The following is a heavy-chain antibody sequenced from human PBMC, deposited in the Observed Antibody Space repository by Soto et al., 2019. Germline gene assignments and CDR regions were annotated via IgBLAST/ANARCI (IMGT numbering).Heavy chain of an antibody. CDR3: ARGGYYDKVWGKMNYYGLDV. CDR2: IGAYNDYT. J-gene: IGHJ6*02. D-gene: IGHD3-16*01. CDR1: GYTFIRYG. Sequence: ASVKVSCKASGYTFIRYGITWVRQAPGQGLEWMGWIGAYNDYTNYAQKLQGRVTMTTDISTSTVYMELRSLRSDDTAVYYCARGGYYDKVWGKMNYYGLDVWGQGTTVTVSS. V-gene: IGHV1-18*01.